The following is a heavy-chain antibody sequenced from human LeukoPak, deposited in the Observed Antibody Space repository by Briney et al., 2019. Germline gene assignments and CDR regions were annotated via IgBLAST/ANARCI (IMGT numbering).Heavy chain of an antibody. CDR3: ARLVTTVIGAFDI. CDR1: GFTFSDYY. CDR2: ISSSSSYT. Sequence: PGGSLRLSCGASGFTFSDYYMSWIRQAPGKGLEWVSYISSSSSYTNYADSVKGRFIISRDNAKNSLYLQMNSLRAEDTAVYYCARLVTTVIGAFDIWGQGTMVTVSS. D-gene: IGHD4-17*01. V-gene: IGHV3-11*06. J-gene: IGHJ3*02.